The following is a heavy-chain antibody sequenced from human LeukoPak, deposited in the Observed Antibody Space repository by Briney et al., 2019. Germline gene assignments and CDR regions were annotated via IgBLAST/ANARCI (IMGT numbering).Heavy chain of an antibody. Sequence: GGSLRLSCKGSGYSFTNYWIGWVRQMPGKGLEWMGIIHPGDSGTRYSPSFQGQVTISVDESITTAYLQWSSLRAADSAMYYCARGGTYRYGSSDYWGQGTLVTVSS. CDR1: GYSFTNYW. CDR3: ARGGTYRYGSSDY. D-gene: IGHD5-18*01. V-gene: IGHV5-51*01. CDR2: IHPGDSGT. J-gene: IGHJ4*02.